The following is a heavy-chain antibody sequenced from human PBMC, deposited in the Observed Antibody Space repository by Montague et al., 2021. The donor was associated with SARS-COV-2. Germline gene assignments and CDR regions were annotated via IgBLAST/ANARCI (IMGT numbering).Heavy chain of an antibody. CDR2: ITASSIYI. Sequence: SLRLSCAASGFTFSTYTMNWVRQAPGQGLEWVSSITASSIYIYYADSVKGRFTISRDNAKNSLYLQMNCLRAEDTAVYYCTRDAFTMIIDAFNIWGQGTKVTVSS. CDR3: TRDAFTMIIDAFNI. V-gene: IGHV3-21*01. J-gene: IGHJ3*02. CDR1: GFTFSTYT. D-gene: IGHD3-22*01.